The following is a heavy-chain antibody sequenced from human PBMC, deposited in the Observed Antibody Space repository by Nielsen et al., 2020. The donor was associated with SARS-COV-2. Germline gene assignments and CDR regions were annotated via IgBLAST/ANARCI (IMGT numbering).Heavy chain of an antibody. Sequence: SETLSLTCSVSGGSISNSRNYWGWIRQPPGKGLEWIGDIYFSGKTYYAPSLKSRVTISVVTSQNQVSLKLRSVTAADTAVYYCARDRTMAPPGYYGMDVWGQGTTVTVSS. CDR3: ARDRTMAPPGYYGMDV. CDR2: IYFSGKT. J-gene: IGHJ6*02. CDR1: GGSISNSRNY. D-gene: IGHD4/OR15-4a*01. V-gene: IGHV4-39*07.